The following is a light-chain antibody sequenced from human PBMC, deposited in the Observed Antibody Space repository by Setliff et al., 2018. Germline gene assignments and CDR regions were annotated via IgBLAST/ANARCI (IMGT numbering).Light chain of an antibody. CDR2: EVT. J-gene: IGLJ2*01. CDR1: SSDVGAYKY. V-gene: IGLV2-8*01. CDR3: SAYAGNNNVI. Sequence: ALTQPPSASGSPGQSVTLPCTGTSSDVGAYKYVSWYQQHAGEAPKLIIYEVTKRPSGVPDRFSGSKSGNTASLTVSGLQAEDEADYYCSAYAGNNNVIFGGGTKGTVL.